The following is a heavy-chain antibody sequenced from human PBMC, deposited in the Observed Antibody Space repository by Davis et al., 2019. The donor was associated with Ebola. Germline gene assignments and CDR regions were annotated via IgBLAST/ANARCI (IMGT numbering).Heavy chain of an antibody. Sequence: PSETLSLTCNVSGDSFTSGNHYWGWIRQHPGKGLEWIGYIYYSGSTYYNPSLKSRVTISVDTSKNQFSLKLSSVTAADTAVYYCARDFRDYGDYPYYYNGLDVWGQGTTVTVSS. J-gene: IGHJ6*02. CDR2: IYYSGST. D-gene: IGHD4-17*01. V-gene: IGHV4-31*02. CDR1: GDSFTSGNHY. CDR3: ARDFRDYGDYPYYYNGLDV.